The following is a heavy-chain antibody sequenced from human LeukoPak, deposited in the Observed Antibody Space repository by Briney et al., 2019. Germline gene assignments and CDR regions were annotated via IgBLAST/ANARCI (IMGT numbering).Heavy chain of an antibody. V-gene: IGHV1-8*01. CDR3: ARDSSSGVYYFDY. D-gene: IGHD6-6*01. CDR2: MNPNSGNT. Sequence: GASVKVSCKASGYTFTSYDINWVRQATGQGLEWMGWMNPNSGNTGYAQKFQGRVTMTRNTSISTAYMELSSLRSEDTAVYHCARDSSSGVYYFDYWGQGTLVTVSS. J-gene: IGHJ4*02. CDR1: GYTFTSYD.